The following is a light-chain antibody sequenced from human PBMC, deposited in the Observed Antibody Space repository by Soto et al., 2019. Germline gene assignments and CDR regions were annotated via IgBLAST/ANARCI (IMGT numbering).Light chain of an antibody. CDR2: GVS. CDR1: QSVNSNS. Sequence: IVLTQSPGTLSLSPGERVILSCRASQSVNSNSLAWYQHKSGQAPRLLIYGVSSRATGTPDRFSGSGSGTDFTLTISRLEPEDFAVYYCQQHAGSPSFGGGTKVEIK. V-gene: IGKV3-20*01. J-gene: IGKJ4*01. CDR3: QQHAGSPS.